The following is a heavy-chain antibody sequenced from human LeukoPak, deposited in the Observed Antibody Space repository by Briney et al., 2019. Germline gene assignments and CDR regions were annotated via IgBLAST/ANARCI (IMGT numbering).Heavy chain of an antibody. J-gene: IGHJ4*02. CDR1: GFTFSSYA. CDR2: IYSGGST. D-gene: IGHD4-23*01. V-gene: IGHV3-53*04. CDR3: ARDYGGIFDY. Sequence: GGSLRLSCAASGFTFSSYAMSWVRQAPGKGLEWVSVIYSGGSTYYADSVKGRFTISRHNSKNTLYLQMNSLRAEDTAVYYCARDYGGIFDYWGQGTLVTVSS.